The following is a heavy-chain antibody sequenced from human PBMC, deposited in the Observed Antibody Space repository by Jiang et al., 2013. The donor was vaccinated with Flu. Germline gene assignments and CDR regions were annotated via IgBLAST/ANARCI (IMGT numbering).Heavy chain of an antibody. CDR1: GFIVSSYG. J-gene: IGHJ4*02. D-gene: IGHD2-21*01. CDR2: MSSDANDK. V-gene: IGHV3-30*18. Sequence: VQLVESGGGVVQPGRSLRLSCAASGFIVSSYGMHWVRQAPGKGPEWVATMSSDANDKYHADSVKGRFAISRDFSKNTLYLEMNSLRPEDTAVYFCAKDEGTRPYCGGRCYSKADYWGQGVLVTVSS. CDR3: AKDEGTRPYCGGRCYSKADY.